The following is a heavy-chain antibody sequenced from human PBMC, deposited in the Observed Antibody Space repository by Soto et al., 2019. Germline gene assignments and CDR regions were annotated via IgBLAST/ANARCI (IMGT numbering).Heavy chain of an antibody. CDR2: ISGSGGST. CDR1: GSTFSSYA. J-gene: IGHJ4*02. D-gene: IGHD3-3*01. V-gene: IGHV3-23*01. CDR3: AKGHRITIFGVVINNYFDY. Sequence: PGGSLRLSCAASGSTFSSYAMSWVRQAPGKGLEWVSAISGSGGSTYYADSVKGRFTISRDNSKNTLYLQMNSLRAEDTAVYYCAKGHRITIFGVVINNYFDYWGQGTLVTVSS.